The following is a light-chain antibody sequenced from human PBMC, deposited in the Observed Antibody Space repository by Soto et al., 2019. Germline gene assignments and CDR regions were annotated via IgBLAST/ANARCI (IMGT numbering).Light chain of an antibody. CDR1: QSVLYSSNNKNY. V-gene: IGKV4-1*01. CDR3: QQYYSTALT. J-gene: IGKJ4*01. Sequence: DIVMTQSPDSLAVSLGERATINCKSSQSVLYSSNNKNYLAWYQQTPGQPPKLLIYLASTRESGVPDRFSGSGSGTDFTLTISSLQAEDVAVYYCQQYYSTALTFGGGTKVEIK. CDR2: LAS.